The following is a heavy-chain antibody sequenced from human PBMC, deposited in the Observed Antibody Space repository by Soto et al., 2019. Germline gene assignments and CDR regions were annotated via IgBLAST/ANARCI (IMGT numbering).Heavy chain of an antibody. CDR2: IVVGSGNT. D-gene: IGHD3-10*01. CDR1: GFTFTSSA. V-gene: IGHV1-58*01. J-gene: IGHJ6*02. CDR3: AADLWFGELLAHYGMDV. Sequence: ASVKVSCKASGFTFTSSAVQWVRQARGQRLEWIGWIVVGSGNTNYAQKFQERVTITRDMSTSTAYMELSSLRSEDTAVYYCAADLWFGELLAHYGMDVWGQGTTVTVSS.